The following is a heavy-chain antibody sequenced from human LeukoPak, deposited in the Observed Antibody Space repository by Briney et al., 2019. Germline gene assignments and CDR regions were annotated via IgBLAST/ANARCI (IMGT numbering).Heavy chain of an antibody. D-gene: IGHD6-13*01. CDR1: GDSIRNYY. V-gene: IGHV4-59*01. Sequence: SQTLSLTCTVSGDSIRNYYWTWIRQPPGKGLEWIAYMFHTGSTNHNPSLRSRVTMSVDMSKNQFSLKLSSVTAADTAIYYCARATAGTGYFFDYWGQGALVTVSS. CDR2: MFHTGST. CDR3: ARATAGTGYFFDY. J-gene: IGHJ4*02.